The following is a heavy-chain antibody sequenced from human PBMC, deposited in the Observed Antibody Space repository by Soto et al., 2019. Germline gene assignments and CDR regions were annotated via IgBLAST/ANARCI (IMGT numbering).Heavy chain of an antibody. CDR2: IKSKTDGGTT. J-gene: IGHJ6*02. D-gene: IGHD5-12*01. Sequence: GGSLRLSCAASGFTFSNAWMNWVRQAPGKGLEWVGRIKSKTDGGTTDYAAPVKGRFTISRDDSKNTLYLQMNSLKTEDTAVYYCTTSIVAKLGPYYYYGMDVWGQGTTVTVSS. CDR3: TTSIVAKLGPYYYYGMDV. V-gene: IGHV3-15*07. CDR1: GFTFSNAW.